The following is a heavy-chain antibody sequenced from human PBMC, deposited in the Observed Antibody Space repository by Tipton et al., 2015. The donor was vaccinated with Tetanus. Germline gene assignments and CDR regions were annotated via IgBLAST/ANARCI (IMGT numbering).Heavy chain of an antibody. Sequence: TLSLTCTVSGGSISSYYWGWIRQPPGKGLEWIGSIYYSGSTYYNPSLKSRVTRSVGTSKNQFSLRRSSVTAADTAVYYCASRQFIAVAGVSLDYWGQGTLVTVSS. CDR1: GGSISSYY. J-gene: IGHJ4*02. D-gene: IGHD6-19*01. V-gene: IGHV4-39*01. CDR2: IYYSGST. CDR3: ASRQFIAVAGVSLDY.